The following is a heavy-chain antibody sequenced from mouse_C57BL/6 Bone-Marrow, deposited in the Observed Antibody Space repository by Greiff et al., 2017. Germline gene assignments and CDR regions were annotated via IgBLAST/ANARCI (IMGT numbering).Heavy chain of an antibody. D-gene: IGHD2-5*01. V-gene: IGHV1-69*01. J-gene: IGHJ4*01. CDR2: IDPSDSYT. CDR1: GYTFTSYW. Sequence: QVQLQQPGAELVMPGASVKLSCKASGYTFTSYWMHWVKQRPGQGLEWIGEIDPSDSYTNYNQKFKGKSTLTVDTSSSTAYMQLSSLTSEDSAVYYCARCRYSKNAMDYWGQGTSVTVSS. CDR3: ARCRYSKNAMDY.